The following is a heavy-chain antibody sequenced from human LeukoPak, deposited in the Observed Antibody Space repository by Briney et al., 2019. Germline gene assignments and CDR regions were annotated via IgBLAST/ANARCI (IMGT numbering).Heavy chain of an antibody. CDR1: GYTFTSYY. CDR2: INPNSGGT. CDR3: ARPSSLMYYDILTGYEGYNWFDP. D-gene: IGHD3-9*01. V-gene: IGHV1-2*02. J-gene: IGHJ5*02. Sequence: ASVKVSCKASGYTFTSYYMHWVRQAPGQGLEWMGWINPNSGGTNYAQKFQGRVTMTRDTSISTAYMELSRLRSDDTAVYYCARPSSLMYYDILTGYEGYNWFDPWGQGTLVTVSS.